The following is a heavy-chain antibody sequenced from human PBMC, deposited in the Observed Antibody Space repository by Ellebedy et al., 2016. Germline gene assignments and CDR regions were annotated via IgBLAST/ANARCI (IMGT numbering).Heavy chain of an antibody. CDR3: VKYSGYDYFFDY. J-gene: IGHJ4*02. Sequence: GGSLRLSXSASGFTFSNCNMHWVRQAPGKGLEHVSLIYSNGDTTYYADSVQGRFTISRDNSKNTLFLQMNSLRPEDTAVYYCVKYSGYDYFFDYWGQGTLVTVSS. V-gene: IGHV3-64D*06. CDR1: GFTFSNCN. D-gene: IGHD5-12*01. CDR2: IYSNGDTT.